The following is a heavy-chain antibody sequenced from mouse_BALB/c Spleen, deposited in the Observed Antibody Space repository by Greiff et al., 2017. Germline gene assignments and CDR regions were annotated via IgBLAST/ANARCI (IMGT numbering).Heavy chain of an antibody. CDR3: ARGAGDYFDY. Sequence: VQLQQSGAELAKPGASVKMSCKASGYTFTSYWMHWVKQRPGQGLEWIGYINPSTGYTEYNQKFKDKATLTADKSSSTAYMQLSSLTSEDSAVYYCARGAGDYFDYWGQGTTLTVSS. CDR1: GYTFTSYW. V-gene: IGHV1-7*01. CDR2: INPSTGYT. D-gene: IGHD3-3*01. J-gene: IGHJ2*01.